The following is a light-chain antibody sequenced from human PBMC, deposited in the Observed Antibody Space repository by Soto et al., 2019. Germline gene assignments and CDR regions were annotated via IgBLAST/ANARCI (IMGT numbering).Light chain of an antibody. CDR2: GVS. CDR3: QHYNNWAPLT. CDR1: QSVSSN. Sequence: EIVRTQAPATLSVSPGESATLSCRASQSVSSNLAWYHQKPGQAPMLLIYGVSTRATGIPARFSGSGSESKFTLTISSLQSEDFAVYCCQHYNNWAPLTFGQGTKVDIK. V-gene: IGKV3-15*01. J-gene: IGKJ4*01.